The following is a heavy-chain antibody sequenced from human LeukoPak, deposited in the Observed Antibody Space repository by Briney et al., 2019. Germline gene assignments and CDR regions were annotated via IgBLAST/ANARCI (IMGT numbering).Heavy chain of an antibody. CDR3: ARVRDNSGYDGGLDY. D-gene: IGHD5-12*01. CDR2: INHSGST. Sequence: PSETLSLTCAVYGGSFSGYYWSWLRQPPGKGLEWIGEINHSGSTNYNPSLKSRVTISVDTSKNQFSLKLSSVTAADTAVYYCARVRDNSGYDGGLDYWGQGSLVTVSS. CDR1: GGSFSGYY. V-gene: IGHV4-34*01. J-gene: IGHJ4*02.